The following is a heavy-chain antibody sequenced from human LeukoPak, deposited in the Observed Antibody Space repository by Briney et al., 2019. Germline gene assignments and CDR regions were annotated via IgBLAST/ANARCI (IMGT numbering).Heavy chain of an antibody. CDR1: GFTFDDYG. D-gene: IGHD6-19*01. J-gene: IGHJ6*03. CDR3: ARALSIAVAGPYYYYMDV. CDR2: INWNGGST. Sequence: GGSLRLSCAASGFTFDDYGMSWVRQAPGKGLEWVSGINWNGGSTGYADSVKGRFTISRDNAKNSLYLQMNSLRAEDTALYYCARALSIAVAGPYYYYMDVWGKGTTVTASS. V-gene: IGHV3-20*04.